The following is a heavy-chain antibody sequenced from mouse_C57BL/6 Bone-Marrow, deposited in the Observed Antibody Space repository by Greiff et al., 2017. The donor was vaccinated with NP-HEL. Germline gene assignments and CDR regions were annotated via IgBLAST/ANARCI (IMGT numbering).Heavy chain of an antibody. CDR3: ARLKTGTRYFDV. V-gene: IGHV1-81*01. Sequence: VQLQESGAELARPGASVKLSCKASGYTFTSYGISWVKQRTGQGLEWIGEIYPRSGNTYYNEKFKGKATLTADKSSSTAYMELRSLTSEDSAVYFCARLKTGTRYFDVWGTGTTVTVSS. D-gene: IGHD4-1*01. CDR2: IYPRSGNT. J-gene: IGHJ1*03. CDR1: GYTFTSYG.